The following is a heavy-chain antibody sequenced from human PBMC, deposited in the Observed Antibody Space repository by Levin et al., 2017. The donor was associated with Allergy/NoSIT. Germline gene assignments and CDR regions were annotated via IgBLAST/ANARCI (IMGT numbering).Heavy chain of an antibody. J-gene: IGHJ6*03. D-gene: IGHD6-13*01. CDR1: GFTFRSYG. CDR3: AKDSIAAAGSYYYYYMDV. Sequence: LSLPCAASGFTFRSYGMHWVRQAPGKGLEWVAVISYDGSNKYYADSVKGRFTISRDNSKNTLYLQMNSLRAEDTAVYYCAKDSIAAAGSYYYYYMDVWGKGTTVTVSS. V-gene: IGHV3-30*18. CDR2: ISYDGSNK.